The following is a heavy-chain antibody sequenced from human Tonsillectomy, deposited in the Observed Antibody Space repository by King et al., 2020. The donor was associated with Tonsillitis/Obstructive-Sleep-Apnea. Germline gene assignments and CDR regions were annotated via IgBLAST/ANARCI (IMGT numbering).Heavy chain of an antibody. D-gene: IGHD5-24*01. V-gene: IGHV3-48*03. J-gene: IGHJ3*02. CDR2: ISSRGTKI. CDR1: GFTFSSYE. Sequence: VQLVESGGGLVQPGGSLRLSCAASGFTFSSYEMNWVRQAPGKGLEWVSYISSRGTKIYYADSVKSRFTISRDKAQNSLYLQMNSLRVEDTAVYYCARDRDNDGLNDAFDIWGQGTMVTVSS. CDR3: ARDRDNDGLNDAFDI.